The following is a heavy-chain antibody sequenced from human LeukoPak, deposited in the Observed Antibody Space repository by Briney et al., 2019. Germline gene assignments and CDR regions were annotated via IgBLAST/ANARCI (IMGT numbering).Heavy chain of an antibody. CDR1: GFTFSSYG. V-gene: IGHV3-33*06. CDR2: IWYDGSNK. Sequence: GGSLRLSCAASGFTFSSYGMHWVRQAPGKGLEWVAVIWYDGSNKYYADSVKGRFTISRDNSKNTLYLQMNSLRAEDTAVYYCAKFGRLLWFGGLYYYYYMDVWGKGTTVTVSS. D-gene: IGHD3-10*01. J-gene: IGHJ6*03. CDR3: AKFGRLLWFGGLYYYYYMDV.